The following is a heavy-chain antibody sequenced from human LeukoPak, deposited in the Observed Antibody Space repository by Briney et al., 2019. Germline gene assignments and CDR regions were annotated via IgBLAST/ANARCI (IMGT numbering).Heavy chain of an antibody. V-gene: IGHV4-34*01. CDR1: GGSFSGYY. CDR2: INHSGST. D-gene: IGHD3-3*01. CDR3: ARAGLRFSGLGY. J-gene: IGHJ4*02. Sequence: PSETLSLTCAVYGGSFSGYYWSWIRQPPGKGLEWIGEINHSGSTNYNPSLKSRVTISVDTSKNQFSLKLSSVTAADTAVYHCARAGLRFSGLGYWGQGTLVTVSS.